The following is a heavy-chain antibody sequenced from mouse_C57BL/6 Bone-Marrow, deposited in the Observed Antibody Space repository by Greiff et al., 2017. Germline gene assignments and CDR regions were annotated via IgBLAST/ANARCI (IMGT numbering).Heavy chain of an antibody. D-gene: IGHD2-5*01. CDR1: GYTFTSYW. CDR3: ARPYYSKTYAMDD. V-gene: IGHV1-64*01. J-gene: IGHJ4*01. CDR2: IHPNSGST. Sequence: QVQLQQPGAELVKPGASVTLSCKASGYTFTSYWMHWVKQRPGQGLEWIGMIHPNSGSTNYNEKFKSKATLTVDKSSSTAYMQLSSLTSEDSAVYYCARPYYSKTYAMDDWGQGTSVTVSS.